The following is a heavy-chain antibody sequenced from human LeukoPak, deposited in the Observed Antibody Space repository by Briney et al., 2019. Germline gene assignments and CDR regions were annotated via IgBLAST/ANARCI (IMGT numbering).Heavy chain of an antibody. Sequence: GGSLRLSCAASGFTFSNFWMSWVRQAPGKGLEWVSIISDSGGSTYYANSVKGRFTISRDNSKSTLYVQMNSLRVEDTAVYYCAKGPRQWLPNWFDSWGQGTLVTVSS. D-gene: IGHD6-19*01. J-gene: IGHJ5*01. V-gene: IGHV3-23*01. CDR3: AKGPRQWLPNWFDS. CDR2: ISDSGGST. CDR1: GFTFSNFW.